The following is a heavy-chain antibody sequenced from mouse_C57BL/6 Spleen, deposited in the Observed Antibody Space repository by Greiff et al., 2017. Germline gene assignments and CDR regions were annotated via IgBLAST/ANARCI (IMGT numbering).Heavy chain of an antibody. J-gene: IGHJ4*01. V-gene: IGHV1-52*01. Sequence: QVQLQQPGAELVRPGSSVKLSCKASGYTFTSYWMHWVKQRPIQGLEWIGNIDPSDSETHYNQKFKDKATLTVDKSSSTAYMQLSSLTSEDSAVYYCARSTTVLAGAMDYWGQGTSVTVSS. CDR2: IDPSDSET. CDR3: ARSTTVLAGAMDY. D-gene: IGHD1-1*01. CDR1: GYTFTSYW.